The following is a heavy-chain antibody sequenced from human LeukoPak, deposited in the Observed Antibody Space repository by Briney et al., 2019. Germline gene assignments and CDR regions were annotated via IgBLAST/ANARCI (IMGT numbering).Heavy chain of an antibody. J-gene: IGHJ4*02. CDR1: GGSISSSNW. Sequence: SGTLSLTCAVSGGSISSSNWWSWVRQPPGKGLEWIGEIYHSGSTNYNPSLKSRVTISLDTSKNQFSLQLSSVTAADTAVYYCPRDPRYGDSKFDYWGQGTLVTVSS. CDR2: IYHSGST. CDR3: PRDPRYGDSKFDY. D-gene: IGHD4-17*01. V-gene: IGHV4-4*02.